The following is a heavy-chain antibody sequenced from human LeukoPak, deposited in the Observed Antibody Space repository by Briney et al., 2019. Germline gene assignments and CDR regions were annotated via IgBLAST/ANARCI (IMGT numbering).Heavy chain of an antibody. V-gene: IGHV4-39*02. D-gene: IGHD5-12*01. CDR3: ARDRGYSYDY. CDR1: GGSISSSRYY. CDR2: IYYSGST. J-gene: IGHJ4*02. Sequence: SETLSLTCTVSGGSISSSRYYYGWIRQPPGKGLEWIGSIYYSGSTYYNPSLKSRVTISEDTSKNHFSLKLSSVTAADTAVYYCARDRGYSYDYWGQGTLVTVCS.